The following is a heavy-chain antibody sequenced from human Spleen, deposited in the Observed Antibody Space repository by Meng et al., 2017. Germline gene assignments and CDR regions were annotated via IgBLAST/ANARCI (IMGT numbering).Heavy chain of an antibody. CDR3: SGHFDY. CDR2: MKINSDGGTV. V-gene: IGHV3-15*01. CDR1: GFAFGNAL. Sequence: KAGRFHRPSCAAAGFAFGNALMTWVRQAPGKALEVVGRMKINSDGGTVAYAAAVKGRFFISRDDSENIFSLQMNSLQTEDTAVYSCSGHFDYWGHGTLVTVSS. J-gene: IGHJ4*01.